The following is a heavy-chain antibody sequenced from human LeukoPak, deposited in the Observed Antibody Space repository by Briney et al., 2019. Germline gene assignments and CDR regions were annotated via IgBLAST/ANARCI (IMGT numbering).Heavy chain of an antibody. J-gene: IGHJ4*02. CDR2: INPSGGST. V-gene: IGHV1-46*01. Sequence: ASVKVSCKASGYTFTYYYIHWVRQAPGQGLDWMGIINPSGGSTSYAQKFQGRVTLTRDTSTSTVYMELSSLRSEDTAVYYCAREIEMATITPTDYWGQGTLVTVSS. CDR3: AREIEMATITPTDY. CDR1: GYTFTYYY. D-gene: IGHD5-24*01.